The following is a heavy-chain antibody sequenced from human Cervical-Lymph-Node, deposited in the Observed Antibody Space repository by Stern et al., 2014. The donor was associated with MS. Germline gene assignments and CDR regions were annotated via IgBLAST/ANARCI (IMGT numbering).Heavy chain of an antibody. Sequence: VQLLQSGAEVKKPGSSVKVSCKSSGGTFSTHAISWVRQAPGQGLERLGRIIPILDTPEYAQSFRGRLTIDADESTDTDYLALRSLTPDDTAVYYCAREKSDCSGGSCFSSLDYWGQGTLVTVSS. V-gene: IGHV1-69*11. CDR2: IIPILDTP. CDR1: GGTFSTHA. CDR3: AREKSDCSGGSCFSSLDY. J-gene: IGHJ4*02. D-gene: IGHD2-15*01.